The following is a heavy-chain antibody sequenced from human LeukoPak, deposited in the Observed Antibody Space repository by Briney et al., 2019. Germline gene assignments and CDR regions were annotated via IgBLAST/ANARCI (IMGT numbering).Heavy chain of an antibody. D-gene: IGHD4-11*01. CDR2: IYYSGGT. V-gene: IGHV4-61*05. Sequence: SETLSFTGTVSGVPIGRSSYYWGWTRQPPGKGLGGIGYIYYSGGTNYNTSLKSRVTISVDTSKNQFSLKLSSVTAADTAVYYCARVSNWAYYYYYYMDVWGKGTTVTVSS. CDR3: ARVSNWAYYYYYYMDV. CDR1: GVPIGRSSYY. J-gene: IGHJ6*03.